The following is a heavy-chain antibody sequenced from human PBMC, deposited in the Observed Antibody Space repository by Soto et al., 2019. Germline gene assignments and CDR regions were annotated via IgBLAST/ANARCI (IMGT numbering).Heavy chain of an antibody. D-gene: IGHD1-1*01. CDR1: GFTFGNYF. CDR3: AKDLHWYGMDV. CDR2: ISSNGGRT. V-gene: IGHV3-23*01. J-gene: IGHJ6*02. Sequence: EVQLLESGGGLVQPGESLRLSCAASGFTFGNYFMNWVRQAPGKGLEWVSDISSNGGRTHYADSVRGRFTISRDNSRNTLYLQMSRLRAEDTALYYCAKDLHWYGMDVWGQGTTVTVSS.